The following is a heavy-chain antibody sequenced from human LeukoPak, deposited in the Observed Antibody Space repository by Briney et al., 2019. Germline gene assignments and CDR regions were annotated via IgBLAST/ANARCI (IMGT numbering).Heavy chain of an antibody. CDR2: ISSSSDYK. V-gene: IGHV3-11*05. Sequence: GGSLRLSCAASGFSFSDYYMSWIRQTPEEGLEWLSYISSSSDYKNYADSLKGRFTISRDNAKNSVYLQMNSLRAEDTALYYCVKGKQWELPFDCWGQGTLVTVSS. CDR3: VKGKQWELPFDC. CDR1: GFSFSDYY. J-gene: IGHJ4*02. D-gene: IGHD1-26*01.